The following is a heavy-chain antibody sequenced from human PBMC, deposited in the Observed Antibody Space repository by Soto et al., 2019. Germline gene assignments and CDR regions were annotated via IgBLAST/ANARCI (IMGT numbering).Heavy chain of an antibody. D-gene: IGHD1-26*01. Sequence: GGSLRLSCTASGFTFSSYSMNWVRQAPGKGLEWVSVISSNSTSTSYADSVKGRFTISRDNSRNTLYLQMSSLRADDTAVYYCAKGPWESPHCFDTWGQGALVTVS. CDR1: GFTFSSYS. V-gene: IGHV3-21*03. CDR2: ISSNSTST. CDR3: AKGPWESPHCFDT. J-gene: IGHJ5*02.